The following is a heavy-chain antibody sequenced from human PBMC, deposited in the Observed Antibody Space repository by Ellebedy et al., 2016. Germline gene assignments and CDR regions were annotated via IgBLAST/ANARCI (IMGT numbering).Heavy chain of an antibody. D-gene: IGHD3-10*01. CDR1: GYTFTTFS. CDR2: VNTFSDNT. J-gene: IGHJ4*02. CDR3: AKTSGWGYGEN. Sequence: VSVKVSCXASGYTFTTFSITWVRQVPGQGLEWMGFVNTFSDNTKFAQKFQGRVSMTTDSSTHTAYMDLRSLRSDDTAMYYCAKTSGWGYGENWGQGTLVTVSS. V-gene: IGHV1-18*04.